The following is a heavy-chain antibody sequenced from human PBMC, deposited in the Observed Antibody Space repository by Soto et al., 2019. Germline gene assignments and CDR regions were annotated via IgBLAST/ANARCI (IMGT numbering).Heavy chain of an antibody. Sequence: QVQLVESGGGVVQPGRSLRLSCAASGFTFSSYGMHWVRQAPGKGLEWVAVIWYDGSNKYYADSVKGRFTISRDNSKNKLYLQMNSLRAEDTAVYYCARENSGSYYGAFDYWGQGTLVTVSS. CDR3: ARENSGSYYGAFDY. V-gene: IGHV3-33*01. CDR2: IWYDGSNK. D-gene: IGHD1-26*01. CDR1: GFTFSSYG. J-gene: IGHJ4*02.